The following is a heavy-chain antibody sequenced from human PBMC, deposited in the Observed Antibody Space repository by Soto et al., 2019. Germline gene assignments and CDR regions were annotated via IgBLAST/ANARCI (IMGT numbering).Heavy chain of an antibody. CDR2: VSAYNGTT. Sequence: QIQLVQSGAEVRKPGASVKVSCKASGYTFTNYGFTWVRQAPGQGLEWMGWVSAYNGTTKYAQKFQGRLTMTTDTSTSTAYMELRSLRSDDTAVYYCAIDSYQWLRYPYFDYWGQGTLVTVSS. V-gene: IGHV1-18*01. CDR3: AIDSYQWLRYPYFDY. CDR1: GYTFTNYG. D-gene: IGHD5-12*01. J-gene: IGHJ4*02.